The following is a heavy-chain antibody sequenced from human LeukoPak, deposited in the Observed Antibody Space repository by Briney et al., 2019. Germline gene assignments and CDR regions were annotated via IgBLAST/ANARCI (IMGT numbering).Heavy chain of an antibody. CDR1: GGSVSSGSHY. CDR3: ARDRNRGYYGMDV. Sequence: SETLSLTCTVSGGSVSSGSHYWSWIRQPPEKGLEWIGYIYYSGSTNYNPSLKSRVTISVDTSKNQFSLKLSSVTAADTAVYYCARDRNRGYYGMDVWGQGTTVTVSS. D-gene: IGHD1-14*01. CDR2: IYYSGST. J-gene: IGHJ6*02. V-gene: IGHV4-61*01.